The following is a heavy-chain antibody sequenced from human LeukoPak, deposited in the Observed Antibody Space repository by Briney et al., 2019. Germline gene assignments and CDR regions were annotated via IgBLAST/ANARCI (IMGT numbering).Heavy chain of an antibody. CDR3: ARQETSSGWLDY. CDR2: IYYSGST. D-gene: IGHD6-19*01. CDR1: GGSISSYY. V-gene: IGHV4-59*05. J-gene: IGHJ4*02. Sequence: SETLSLTCTVSGGSISSYYWSWIRQPPGKGLEWIGSIYYSGSTYYNPSLKSRVTISVDTSKNQFSLKLSSVTAADTAVYYCARQETSSGWLDYWGQGTLVTVSS.